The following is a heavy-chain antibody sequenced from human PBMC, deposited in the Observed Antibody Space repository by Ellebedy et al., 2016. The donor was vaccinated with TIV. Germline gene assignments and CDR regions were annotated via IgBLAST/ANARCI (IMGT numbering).Heavy chain of an antibody. J-gene: IGHJ4*02. V-gene: IGHV3-30*18. CDR1: GFSFRAYG. Sequence: GGSLRLSXAASGFSFRAYGMHWVRQAPGKGLEWVAVISYDRSQKFYADSVEGRFTISRDNSKSTLYLQTNSLRAEDAAVYYCAKDWSYGDYATAHFDYWGQGTLVTVSS. CDR3: AKDWSYGDYATAHFDY. D-gene: IGHD4-17*01. CDR2: ISYDRSQK.